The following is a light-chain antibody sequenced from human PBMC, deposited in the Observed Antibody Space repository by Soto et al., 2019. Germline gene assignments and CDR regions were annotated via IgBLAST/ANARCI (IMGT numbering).Light chain of an antibody. CDR3: QQNYFSPPA. CDR2: AAS. CDR1: QSISTD. J-gene: IGKJ3*01. V-gene: IGKV1-39*01. Sequence: DIQMTHSPSSLSASVGDRVTITCLARQSISTDLNWYQQKPGKAPKLLIYAASSLQSGAPSRFSGSGSGTDFTVTISSLQPEGFSTYDCQQNYFSPPAFGPGTKVDIK.